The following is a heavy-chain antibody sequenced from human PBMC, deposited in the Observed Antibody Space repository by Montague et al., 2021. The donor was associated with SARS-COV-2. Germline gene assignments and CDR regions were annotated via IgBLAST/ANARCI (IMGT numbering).Heavy chain of an antibody. CDR3: SRGPGYSVGY. D-gene: IGHD5/OR15-5a*01. V-gene: IGHV3-49*04. CDR1: GITLGDYA. CDR2: IRSKAYSGAI. J-gene: IGHJ4*02. Sequence: SLRLYCAASGITLGDYALSWVRQAPGKGPEWIGFIRSKAYSGAIEYAASVKGRFTISRDESKNIAYLQMNSLKTEDTAVYYCSRGPGYSVGYWGQGTLVTVSS.